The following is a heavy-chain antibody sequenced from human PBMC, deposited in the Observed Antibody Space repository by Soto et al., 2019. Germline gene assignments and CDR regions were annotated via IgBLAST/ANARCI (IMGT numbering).Heavy chain of an antibody. D-gene: IGHD2-2*01. Sequence: XATLSLTFTVSSGSISSYYWSWIRQPPGKGLEWIGYIYYSGSTNYNPSLKSRVTISVDTSKNQFSLKLSSVTAADTAVYYCARENYADAFDIWGQGTMVTVSS. CDR2: IYYSGST. J-gene: IGHJ3*02. V-gene: IGHV4-59*01. CDR1: SGSISSYY. CDR3: ARENYADAFDI.